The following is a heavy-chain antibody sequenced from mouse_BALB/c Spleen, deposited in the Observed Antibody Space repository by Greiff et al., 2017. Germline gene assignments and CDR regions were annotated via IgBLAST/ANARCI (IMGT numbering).Heavy chain of an antibody. CDR2: IYPSDSYT. Sequence: QVQLQQPGAELVRPGASVKLSCTASGYTFTSYWINWVKQRPGQGLEWIGNIYPSDSYTNYNQKFKDKATLTVDKSSSTAYMQLSSPTSEDSAVYYCARDYVLAYWGQGTLVTVSA. CDR3: ARDYVLAY. J-gene: IGHJ3*01. D-gene: IGHD1-1*02. V-gene: IGHV1-69*02. CDR1: GYTFTSYW.